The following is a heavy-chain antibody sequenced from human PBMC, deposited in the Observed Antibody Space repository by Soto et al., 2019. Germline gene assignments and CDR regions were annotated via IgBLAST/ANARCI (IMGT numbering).Heavy chain of an antibody. D-gene: IGHD6-6*01. V-gene: IGHV3-21*01. J-gene: IGHJ4*02. Sequence: VQLVESGGGVVQPGRSLRLSCAASGFTFSSYSMNWVRQAPGKGLEWVSSISSSSSYIYYADSVKGRFTISRDNAKNSLYLQMNSLRAEDTAVYYCARDRAPSRYSSSSYYFDYWGQGTLVTVSS. CDR1: GFTFSSYS. CDR2: ISSSSSYI. CDR3: ARDRAPSRYSSSSYYFDY.